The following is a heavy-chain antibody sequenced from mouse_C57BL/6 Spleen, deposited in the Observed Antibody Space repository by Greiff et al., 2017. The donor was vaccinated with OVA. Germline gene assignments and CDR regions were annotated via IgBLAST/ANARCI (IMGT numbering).Heavy chain of an antibody. Sequence: QVQLQQSGPELVKPGASVKISCKASGYAFSSSWMNWVKQRPGKGLEWIGRIYPGDGDTNYNGKFKGKATLTADKSSSTAYMQLSSLTSEDAAVYVCSRGGAVTTVVDYWGQGTTLTVSS. CDR3: SRGGAVTTVVDY. CDR1: GYAFSSSW. D-gene: IGHD1-1*01. CDR2: IYPGDGDT. V-gene: IGHV1-82*01. J-gene: IGHJ2*01.